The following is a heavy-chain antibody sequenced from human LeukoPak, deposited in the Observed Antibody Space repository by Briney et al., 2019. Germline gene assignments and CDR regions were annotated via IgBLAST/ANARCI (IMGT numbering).Heavy chain of an antibody. J-gene: IGHJ4*02. V-gene: IGHV3-48*03. CDR3: ARLDASGLDY. Sequence: AGGSLRLSCAASGFTFSSYEMNWVRHAPGKGLEWVSYISGSGSTIYYADSVKGRFNISRDNAKNSLYLQMNSLRADDTAVYYCARLDASGLDYWGQGTLVTVSS. CDR2: ISGSGSTI. CDR1: GFTFSSYE. D-gene: IGHD6-19*01.